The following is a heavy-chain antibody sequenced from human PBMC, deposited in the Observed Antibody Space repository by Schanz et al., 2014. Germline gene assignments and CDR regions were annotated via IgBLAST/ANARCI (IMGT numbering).Heavy chain of an antibody. CDR1: GFTFSAYA. CDR3: ARGGFGELSAFDI. D-gene: IGHD3-10*01. V-gene: IGHV3-23*01. CDR2: ISASGGTT. J-gene: IGHJ3*02. Sequence: EVQLLESGGGLVQPGGSLRLSCAASGFTFSAYAMTWVRQIPGKGLEWVSAISASGGTTYYADSVKGRFTISRDNSKNTLYLQMNSLRPEDTAVYYCARGGFGELSAFDIWGQGTMVTVSS.